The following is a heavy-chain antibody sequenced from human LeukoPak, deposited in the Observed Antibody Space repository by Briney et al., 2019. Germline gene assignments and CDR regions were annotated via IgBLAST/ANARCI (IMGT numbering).Heavy chain of an antibody. J-gene: IGHJ3*02. CDR1: GFTFSRLA. D-gene: IGHD3-22*01. CDR3: AKDRYYDSGSAFDI. CDR2: ISASGP. V-gene: IGHV3-23*01. Sequence: GGSLRLSCAASGFTFSRLAMTWVRQAPGKGLEWVSTISASGPYYADAVRGRFTISRDNSRNTLSPQMDSLRAEDTAVYYCAKDRYYDSGSAFDIWGQGTMVTVSS.